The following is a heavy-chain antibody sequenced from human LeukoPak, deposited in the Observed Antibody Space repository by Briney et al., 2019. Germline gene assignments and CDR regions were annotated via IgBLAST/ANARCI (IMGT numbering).Heavy chain of an antibody. CDR1: GSGFAFGNLG. CDR3: AKDGSWGDYYSYFYMDV. J-gene: IGHJ6*03. V-gene: IGHV3-23*01. CDR2: ISGSGHYT. D-gene: IGHD3-16*01. Sequence: PGGSLRLSCEASGSGFAFGNLGMSWVRQAPGKGLEWLSGISGSGHYTYYADSVKGRFTISRDNSKNTLYIEMNSLRAEGTAVYYCAKDGSWGDYYSYFYMDVWGKGTTVTVSS.